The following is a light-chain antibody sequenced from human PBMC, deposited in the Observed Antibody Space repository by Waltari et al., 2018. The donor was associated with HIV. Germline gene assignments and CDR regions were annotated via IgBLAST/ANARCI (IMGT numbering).Light chain of an antibody. CDR1: SSDVGGYTY. Sequence: QSALTQPRSVSGSPGQSVTISCTGTSSDVGGYTYLSWYQQHPGKAPKLMIYDVSKRPAGVPDRFSGSKSGNTASLTISALQAEDEADYYCCSYAGSYTFGVFGTGTKVTVL. CDR3: CSYAGSYTFGV. J-gene: IGLJ1*01. V-gene: IGLV2-11*01. CDR2: DVS.